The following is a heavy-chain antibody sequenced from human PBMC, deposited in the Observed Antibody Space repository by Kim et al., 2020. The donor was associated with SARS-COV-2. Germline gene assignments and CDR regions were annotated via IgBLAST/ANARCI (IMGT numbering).Heavy chain of an antibody. J-gene: IGHJ4*02. V-gene: IGHV1-24*01. D-gene: IGHD3-22*01. Sequence: ASVKVSCKVSGYTLTELSMHWVRQAPGKGLEWMGGFDPEDGETIYAQKFQGRVTMTEDTSTDTAYMELSSLRSEDTAVYYCATLDSSGYYKEYYFDYWGQGTLATVSS. CDR2: FDPEDGET. CDR3: ATLDSSGYYKEYYFDY. CDR1: GYTLTELS.